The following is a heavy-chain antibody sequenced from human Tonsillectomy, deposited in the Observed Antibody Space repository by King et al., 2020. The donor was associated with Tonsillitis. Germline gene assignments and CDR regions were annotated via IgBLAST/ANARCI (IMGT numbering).Heavy chain of an antibody. D-gene: IGHD5-24*01. J-gene: IGHJ5*02. Sequence: VQLVESGAEVKKPGSSVKVSCKASGGTFSSYAISWVRQAPAQGLEWMGGIIPIFGTANYAQKFQGRVTITADESTSTAYMELSSLRSEDTAVYYCARMGDGYNWFDPWGQGTLVTVSS. CDR1: GGTFSSYA. CDR3: ARMGDGYNWFDP. CDR2: IIPIFGTA. V-gene: IGHV1-69*01.